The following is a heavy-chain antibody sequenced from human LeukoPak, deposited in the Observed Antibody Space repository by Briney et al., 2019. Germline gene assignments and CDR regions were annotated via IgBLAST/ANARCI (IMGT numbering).Heavy chain of an antibody. D-gene: IGHD7-27*01. Sequence: GGSLRLSCAASGFTFSRYRMHWVRQVPGKELVWVSRINSDGSSTNYADSVKGRFTISRDNAKNTLYLQMNSLSAEDTAVYYCARVSGDAGLRHFDLWGRGTLVTVSS. J-gene: IGHJ2*01. V-gene: IGHV3-74*01. CDR1: GFTFSRYR. CDR3: ARVSGDAGLRHFDL. CDR2: INSDGSST.